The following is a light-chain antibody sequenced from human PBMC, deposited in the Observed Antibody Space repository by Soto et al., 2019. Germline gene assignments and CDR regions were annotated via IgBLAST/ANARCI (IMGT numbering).Light chain of an antibody. CDR1: QSISSW. CDR3: QQYNGYGR. Sequence: DIQMTQSPSSVSASVGDRVTITCRASQSISSWLAWYQQKPGKAPKLLIHKASSLQSGVPSRFSGSGSGTEFTLTISSLDPDDFATYYCQQYNGYGRFGQGTKVDIK. V-gene: IGKV1-5*03. CDR2: KAS. J-gene: IGKJ1*01.